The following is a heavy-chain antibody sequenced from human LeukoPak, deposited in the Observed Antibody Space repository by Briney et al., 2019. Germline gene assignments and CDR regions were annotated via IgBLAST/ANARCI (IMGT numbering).Heavy chain of an antibody. Sequence: SETLSLTCAVYGGSFSGYYWSWIRQPPGKGLEWIGEINHSGSTNYNPSLKSRVTISVDTSKNQFSLKLSSVSAADTAVYYCARGRDYDYVWGSYRQRYFDYWGQGTLVTVSS. D-gene: IGHD3-16*02. J-gene: IGHJ4*02. CDR1: GGSFSGYY. CDR2: INHSGST. V-gene: IGHV4-34*01. CDR3: ARGRDYDYVWGSYRQRYFDY.